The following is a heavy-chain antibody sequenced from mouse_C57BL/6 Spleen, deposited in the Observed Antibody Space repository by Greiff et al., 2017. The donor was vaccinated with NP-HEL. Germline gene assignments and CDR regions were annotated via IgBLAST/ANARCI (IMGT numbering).Heavy chain of an antibody. CDR2: ISSGGSYT. Sequence: EVQLVESGGDLVKPGGSLKLSCAASGFTFSSYGMSWVRQTPDKRLEWVATISSGGSYTYYPDSVKGRFTISRDNAKNTLYLQMSSLKSEDTAMYYCASLYCYGSSSGYFDYWGQGTTLTVSS. V-gene: IGHV5-6*01. J-gene: IGHJ2*01. CDR3: ASLYCYGSSSGYFDY. D-gene: IGHD1-1*01. CDR1: GFTFSSYG.